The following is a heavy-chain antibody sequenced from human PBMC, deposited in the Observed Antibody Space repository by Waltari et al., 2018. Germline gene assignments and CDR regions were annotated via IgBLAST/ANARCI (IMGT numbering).Heavy chain of an antibody. CDR3: ARVDRASSGSGTELDY. Sequence: QVQLQESGPGLVKPSETLSLTCTVSGGSMNTYYWTWIRQPPGKGMEYIGDIYDSGATNYNSSLKSRITISIDTCMNQVSLKVTSVTAADTAVYYCARVDRASSGSGTELDYWGQGTMVTVSS. CDR2: IYDSGAT. CDR1: GGSMNTYY. V-gene: IGHV4-59*01. J-gene: IGHJ4*02. D-gene: IGHD6-19*01.